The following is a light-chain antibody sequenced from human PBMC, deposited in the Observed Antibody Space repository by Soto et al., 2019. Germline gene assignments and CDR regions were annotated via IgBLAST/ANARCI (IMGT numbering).Light chain of an antibody. CDR3: QSYDSSLSGL. CDR2: GNS. Sequence: QSVLTQPPSVSGAPGQRVTISCTGSSSNIGAGYDVHWYQQLPGTAPKLLIYGNSNRPSGVPDRFSGSKSGTSASLAITGLKAEDEADYYCQSYDSSLSGLFGGGTKLTVL. V-gene: IGLV1-40*01. J-gene: IGLJ2*01. CDR1: SSNIGAGYD.